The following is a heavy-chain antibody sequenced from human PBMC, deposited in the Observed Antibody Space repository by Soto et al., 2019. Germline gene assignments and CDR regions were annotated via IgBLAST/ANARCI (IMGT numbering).Heavy chain of an antibody. D-gene: IGHD3-16*02. J-gene: IGHJ6*01. CDR1: GFTFKNEN. V-gene: IGHV3-48*01. CDR2: ISGASGTI. CDR3: ARDGGYRYGLDF. Sequence: GGTLRLSCAASGFTFKNENMNWVRQGPGKGLEWLSYISGASGTIYYADSMQGRFTISRDNAKNSLYLQMNSLRAEDTAMYYFARDGGYRYGLDFWARGTTVT.